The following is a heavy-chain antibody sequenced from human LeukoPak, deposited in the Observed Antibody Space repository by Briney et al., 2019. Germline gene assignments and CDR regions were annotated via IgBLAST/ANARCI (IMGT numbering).Heavy chain of an antibody. J-gene: IGHJ4*02. D-gene: IGHD5-18*01. CDR1: GFTFSSYS. Sequence: GGSLRLSCAASGFTFSSYSMNWVRQAPGKGLEWVSYISSSSSTIYYADSVKGRFTISRDNAKNSLYLQMNSLRAEDTAVYYCARDQGGGYSYGWQSLDYWGQGTLVTVSS. V-gene: IGHV3-48*04. CDR2: ISSSSSTI. CDR3: ARDQGGGYSYGWQSLDY.